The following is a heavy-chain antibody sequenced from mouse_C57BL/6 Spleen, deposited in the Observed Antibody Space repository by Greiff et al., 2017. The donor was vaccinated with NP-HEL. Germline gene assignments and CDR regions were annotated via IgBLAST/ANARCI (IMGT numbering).Heavy chain of an antibody. CDR3: ARSRLWSPGDYAMDY. Sequence: VQLKQSGPELVKPGASVKISCKASGYSFTGYYMHWVKQSHGNILDWIGYIYPYNGVSSYNQKFKGKATLTVDKSSSTAYMELRSLTSEDSAVYYCARSRLWSPGDYAMDYWGQGTSVTVSS. CDR2: IYPYNGVS. D-gene: IGHD1-1*02. V-gene: IGHV1-31*01. J-gene: IGHJ4*01. CDR1: GYSFTGYY.